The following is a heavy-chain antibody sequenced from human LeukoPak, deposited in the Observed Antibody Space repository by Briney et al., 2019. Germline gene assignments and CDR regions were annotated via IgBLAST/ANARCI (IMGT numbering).Heavy chain of an antibody. D-gene: IGHD2-2*02. CDR1: GYSFSSGYY. CDR2: IYHSGNT. V-gene: IGHV4-38-2*02. Sequence: SETLSLTCTVSGYSFSSGYYWGWIRPPPGKGLEWIGSIYHSGNTYYRSSLKSRVTISVDTSKNQFSLKLNSVTTTDTAVYYCARGDIPDYWGQGTLVTVSS. CDR3: ARGDIPDY. J-gene: IGHJ4*02.